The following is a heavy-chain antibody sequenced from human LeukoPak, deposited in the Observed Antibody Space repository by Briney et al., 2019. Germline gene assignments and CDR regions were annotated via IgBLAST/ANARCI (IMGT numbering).Heavy chain of an antibody. J-gene: IGHJ6*02. CDR3: ARHSGYDFWSGYYRDYYYYGMDV. V-gene: IGHV4-61*01. CDR1: GGSVSSGSYY. Sequence: SETLSLTCTVSGGSVSSGSYYWSWIRQPPGKGLEWIGYIYYSGSTNYNPSLKSRFTISVDTSKNQFSLKLSSVTAADTAVYYCARHSGYDFWSGYYRDYYYYGMDVWGQGTTVTVSS. D-gene: IGHD3-3*01. CDR2: IYYSGST.